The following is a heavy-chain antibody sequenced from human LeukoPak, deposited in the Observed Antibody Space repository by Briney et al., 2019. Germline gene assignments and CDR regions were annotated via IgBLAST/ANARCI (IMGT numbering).Heavy chain of an antibody. CDR2: ISSSSSTI. CDR3: ARGVYIAAAQYGY. V-gene: IGHV3-48*02. CDR1: GFTFRSYR. Sequence: GGSLRLSCAASGFTFRSYRMKWVRQAPGKGLEWISDISSSSSTIYYADSVKGRFTISRDNAKNSLFLQMNSLREEDTAVYYCARGVYIAAAQYGYWGQGTLVTVSS. D-gene: IGHD6-13*01. J-gene: IGHJ4*02.